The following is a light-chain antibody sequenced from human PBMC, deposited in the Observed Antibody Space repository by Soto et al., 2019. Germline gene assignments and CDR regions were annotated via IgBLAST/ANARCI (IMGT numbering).Light chain of an antibody. CDR1: SSDVGGYNY. J-gene: IGLJ1*01. CDR3: SSYTTSNTRQIV. V-gene: IGLV2-14*01. Sequence: SVVAPPASLSGASGQANTISCTGTSSDVGGYNYVSWYQQHPGKAPKFMIYDVSNRPSGVSNRFSGSKSGNTASLTISGLQAEDEADYYCSSYTTSNTRQIVFGTGTKVTVL. CDR2: DVS.